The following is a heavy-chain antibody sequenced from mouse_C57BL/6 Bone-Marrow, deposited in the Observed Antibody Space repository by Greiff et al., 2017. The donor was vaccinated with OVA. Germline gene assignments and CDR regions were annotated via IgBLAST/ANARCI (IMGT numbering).Heavy chain of an antibody. V-gene: IGHV5-6*01. J-gene: IGHJ4*01. CDR1: GFTFSSYG. CDR2: ISSGGSYT. CDR3: ATLYSSYAMDY. Sequence: EVMLVESGGDLVKPGGSLKLSCAASGFTFSSYGMSWVRQTPDKRLEWVATISSGGSYTYYPDSVKGRFTISRDNAKNTLYLQMSSLKSEDTAMYYCATLYSSYAMDYWGQGTSVTVSS. D-gene: IGHD2-5*01.